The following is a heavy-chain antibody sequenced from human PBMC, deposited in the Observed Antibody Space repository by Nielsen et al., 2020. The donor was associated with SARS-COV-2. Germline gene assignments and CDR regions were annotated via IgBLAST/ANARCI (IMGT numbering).Heavy chain of an antibody. Sequence: SETLSLTCTVSGASISSVGYFWSWIRQHPGKGLEWIGYIYFTGRTSYNPSLKSRVAMSVDTSKNQFSLDLKSVTAADTAVYYCAREASGYDHYKYGMDVWGLGATVTVSS. D-gene: IGHD5-12*01. CDR2: IYFTGRT. CDR1: GASISSVGYF. V-gene: IGHV4-31*03. CDR3: AREASGYDHYKYGMDV. J-gene: IGHJ6*02.